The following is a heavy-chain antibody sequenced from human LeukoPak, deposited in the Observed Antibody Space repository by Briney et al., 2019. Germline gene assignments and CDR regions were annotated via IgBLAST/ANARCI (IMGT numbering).Heavy chain of an antibody. D-gene: IGHD6-19*01. CDR2: IYYSGST. CDR1: GGSISSYY. V-gene: IGHV4-59*01. J-gene: IGHJ4*02. Sequence: SETLSLTCTVSGGSISSYYWSWIRQPPGKGLEWIGYIYYSGSTNYNPSLKSRVTISVDTSKNQFSLKLSSVTAADTAVYYCARGWSDSSGHHNWGQGTLVTVSS. CDR3: ARGWSDSSGHHN.